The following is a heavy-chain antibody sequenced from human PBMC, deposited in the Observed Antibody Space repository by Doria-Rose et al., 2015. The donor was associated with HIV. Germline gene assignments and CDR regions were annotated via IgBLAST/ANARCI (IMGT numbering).Heavy chain of an antibody. J-gene: IGHJ4*02. V-gene: IGHV2-26*01. CDR1: GVSLSSPGMG. D-gene: IGHD6-13*01. CDR2: NFSDDER. Sequence: QITLKESGPVLVKPTETLTLTCTVSGVSLSSPGMGVSWIRQPPGQALEWLSNNFSDDERSYNTSLKSRLTISRGTSKSQVVLTMTDMDPVDTATYYCARIKSSRWYHKYYFDFWGQGTLVIVSA. CDR3: ARIKSSRWYHKYYFDF.